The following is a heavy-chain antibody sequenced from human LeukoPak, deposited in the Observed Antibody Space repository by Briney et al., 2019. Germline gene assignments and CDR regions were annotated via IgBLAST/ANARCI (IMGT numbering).Heavy chain of an antibody. D-gene: IGHD6-19*01. J-gene: IGHJ4*02. V-gene: IGHV4-4*07. Sequence: SETLSLTCTASGGSISSYYWSRIRQPAGKGLEWIGRIYTSGSTNYNPSPKSRVTMSVDTSKNQFSLKLSSVTAADTAVYYCARDLSGIAVAGSFDYWGQGTLVTVSS. CDR2: IYTSGST. CDR3: ARDLSGIAVAGSFDY. CDR1: GGSISSYY.